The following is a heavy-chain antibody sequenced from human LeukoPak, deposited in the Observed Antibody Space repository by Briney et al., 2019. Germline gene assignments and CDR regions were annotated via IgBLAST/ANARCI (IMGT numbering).Heavy chain of an antibody. V-gene: IGHV3-48*03. CDR3: AKVLCYGSGSYSARPYYYYYYMDV. Sequence: GVPLRLLCAASGFTFSSYEMNWVRHSPGKGLEGVTYISSSGSTIYYAVSVKGRFTISRHNSKNTLYLHMHTLRAEYTAVYYCAKVLCYGSGSYSARPYYYYYYMDVWGKGTTVTISS. D-gene: IGHD3-10*01. CDR1: GFTFSSYE. J-gene: IGHJ6*03. CDR2: ISSSGSTI.